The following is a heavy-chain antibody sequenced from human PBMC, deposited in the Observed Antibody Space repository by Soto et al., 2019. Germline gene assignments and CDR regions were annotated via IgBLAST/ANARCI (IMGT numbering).Heavy chain of an antibody. D-gene: IGHD3-9*01. CDR3: ADLHYDILTGSPY. CDR2: ISGSGGST. Sequence: GGSLRLSCAASGFTFSSYAMSWVRQAPGKGLEWVSAISGSGGSTYYADSVKGRFTISRDNSKNTLYLQMNSLRAEDTAVYYCADLHYDILTGSPYWGQGTLVTVSS. CDR1: GFTFSSYA. V-gene: IGHV3-23*01. J-gene: IGHJ4*02.